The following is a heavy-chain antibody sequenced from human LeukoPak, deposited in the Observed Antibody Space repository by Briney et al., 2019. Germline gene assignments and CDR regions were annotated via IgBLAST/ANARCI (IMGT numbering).Heavy chain of an antibody. J-gene: IGHJ3*02. CDR2: INHSGST. V-gene: IGHV4-34*01. CDR3: AGARRPPQPNTYYYDSSGQAGAFDI. CDR1: GGSFSGYY. Sequence: SETLSLTCAVHGGSFSGYYWSWIRQPPGKGLEWIGEINHSGSTNYNPSLKSRVTISVDTSKNQFSLKLSSVTAADTAGYYCAGARRPPQPNTYYYDSSGQAGAFDIWGQGTMVTVSS. D-gene: IGHD3-22*01.